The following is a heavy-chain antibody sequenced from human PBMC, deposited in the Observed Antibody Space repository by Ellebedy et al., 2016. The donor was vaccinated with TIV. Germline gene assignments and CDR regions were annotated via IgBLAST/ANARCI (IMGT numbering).Heavy chain of an antibody. CDR3: ARAASSSSGLDY. D-gene: IGHD6-6*01. V-gene: IGHV4-34*01. J-gene: IGHJ4*02. CDR1: GGSFSGYY. CDR2: INHSGST. Sequence: SETLSLXXAVYGGSFSGYYWSWIRQPPGKGLEWIGEINHSGSTNYNPSLKSRVTISVDTSKNQFSLKLSSVTAADTAVYYCARAASSSSGLDYWGQGTLVTVSS.